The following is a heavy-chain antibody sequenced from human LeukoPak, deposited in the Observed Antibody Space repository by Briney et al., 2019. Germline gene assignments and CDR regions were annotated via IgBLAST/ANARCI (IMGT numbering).Heavy chain of an antibody. J-gene: IGHJ4*02. D-gene: IGHD7-27*01. V-gene: IGHV3-21*01. CDR2: ISSSSSYI. CDR1: GFTFSSYS. CDR3: ARVGTGGGWYFDY. Sequence: GGSLRLSCAVSGFTFSSYSMNWVRQAPGKGLEWVSSISSSSSYIYYADSVKGRFTISRDNAKNSLYLQMNSLRVEDTAVYYCARVGTGGGWYFDYWGQGPLVTVSS.